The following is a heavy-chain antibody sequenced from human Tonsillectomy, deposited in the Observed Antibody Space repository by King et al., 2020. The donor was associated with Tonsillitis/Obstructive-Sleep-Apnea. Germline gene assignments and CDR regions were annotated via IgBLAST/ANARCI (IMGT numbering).Heavy chain of an antibody. CDR3: ARHVDYTKNYYYSMDV. D-gene: IGHD4-11*01. CDR2: IYYDGTT. J-gene: IGHJ6*03. Sequence: QLQESGPGLVKPSETLSLTCIVSGGSTSSSSYYWGWIRQSPGKGLEWIGSIYYDGTTYYNPSLKSRVTISVDTSKNHFSLRLTSVTAADTAVYYCARHVDYTKNYYYSMDVGGKGTTVTVPS. CDR1: GGSTSSSSYY. V-gene: IGHV4-39*01.